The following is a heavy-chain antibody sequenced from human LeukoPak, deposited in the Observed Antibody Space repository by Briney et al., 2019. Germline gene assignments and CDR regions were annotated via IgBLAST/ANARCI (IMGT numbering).Heavy chain of an antibody. CDR2: IRYDGSNK. CDR1: GFTFSSYG. D-gene: IGHD6-6*01. V-gene: IGHV3-30*02. Sequence: GGSLRLSCAASGFTFSSYGMHWVRQAPGKGLEWVAFIRYDGSNKYYADSVKGRFTISRDNSKNTLYLQLNSLRAEDTAVYYCAKAYSSSSTFDSWGQGTLVTVSS. J-gene: IGHJ4*02. CDR3: AKAYSSSSTFDS.